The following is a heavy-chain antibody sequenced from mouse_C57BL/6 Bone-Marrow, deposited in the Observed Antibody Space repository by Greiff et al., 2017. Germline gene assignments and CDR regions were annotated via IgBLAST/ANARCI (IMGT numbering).Heavy chain of an antibody. D-gene: IGHD1-1*01. CDR2: IDPETGGT. Sequence: QVQLQQSGAELVRPGASVTLSCKASGYTFTDYEMHWVKQTPVHGLEWIGAIDPETGGTAYNQKFKGKAILTADKSSSTAYMEPRSLTSEDSAVYYCTRTPYYYGSSVYAMDYWGQGTSVTVSS. V-gene: IGHV1-15*01. CDR3: TRTPYYYGSSVYAMDY. CDR1: GYTFTDYE. J-gene: IGHJ4*01.